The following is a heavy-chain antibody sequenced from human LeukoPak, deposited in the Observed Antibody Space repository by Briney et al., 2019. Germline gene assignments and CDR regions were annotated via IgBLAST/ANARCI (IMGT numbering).Heavy chain of an antibody. CDR2: ISGSGGST. V-gene: IGHV3-23*01. Sequence: PGGSLRLSCAASGFTFSSYGMSWVRQAPGKGLEWVSAISGSGGSTYYADSVKGRFTISRDNSKNTLYLQMNSLRAEDTAVYYRAKDIYERRSGLYYFDYWGQGTLVTVSS. CDR3: AKDIYERRSGLYYFDY. D-gene: IGHD5/OR15-5a*01. CDR1: GFTFSSYG. J-gene: IGHJ4*02.